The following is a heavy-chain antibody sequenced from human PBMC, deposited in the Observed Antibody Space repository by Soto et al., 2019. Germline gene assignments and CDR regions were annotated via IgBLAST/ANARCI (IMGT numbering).Heavy chain of an antibody. V-gene: IGHV2-5*02. D-gene: IGHD2-21*02. Sequence: QITLKESGPTLVKPTQTLTLTCTFSAFSLSTGGVGVGWIRQPPGKALEWLALIYWEDDKRYSPSLRSRLTITKDTSKSQVVLTMTNMHPVDTATYYCIQSRCGGDCLQSYASYYYYGMDVWGQGTTVTVSS. CDR1: AFSLSTGGVG. CDR3: IQSRCGGDCLQSYASYYYYGMDV. J-gene: IGHJ6*02. CDR2: IYWEDDK.